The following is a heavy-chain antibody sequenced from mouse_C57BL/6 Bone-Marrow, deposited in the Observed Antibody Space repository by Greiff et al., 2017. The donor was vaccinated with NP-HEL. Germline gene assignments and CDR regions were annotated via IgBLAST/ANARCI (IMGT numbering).Heavy chain of an antibody. V-gene: IGHV5-4*01. Sequence: EVQLVESGGGLVKPGGSLKLSCAASGFTFSSYAMSWVRQTPEKRLEWVATISDGGSYTYYPDNVKGRLTISRDNAKNNLYLQMSHLKSEDTAMYYCARTDGFAYWGQGTLVTVSA. J-gene: IGHJ3*01. CDR3: ARTDGFAY. CDR1: GFTFSSYA. CDR2: ISDGGSYT.